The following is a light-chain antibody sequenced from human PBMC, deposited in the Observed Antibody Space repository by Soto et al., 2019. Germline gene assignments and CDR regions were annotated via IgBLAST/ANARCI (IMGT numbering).Light chain of an antibody. J-gene: IGKJ5*01. Sequence: IWTTQSPSLLSASTGDRVTITCQASQDISNYLNWYQQKPGKAPKLLIYAASSLQSGVPSRFSGSGSGTDFTLTISSLQPEDFATYYCQQSYSTRVTFGQGTRLEIK. CDR1: QDISNY. V-gene: IGKV1-39*01. CDR3: QQSYSTRVT. CDR2: AAS.